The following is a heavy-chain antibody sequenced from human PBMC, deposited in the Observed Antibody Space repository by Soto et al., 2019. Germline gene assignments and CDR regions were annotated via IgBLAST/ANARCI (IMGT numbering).Heavy chain of an antibody. J-gene: IGHJ4*02. CDR3: ARDWNAGIFDY. CDR2: IWYDAVSK. V-gene: IGHV3-33*01. D-gene: IGHD1-1*01. CDR1: GFTFKNFA. Sequence: GGSLRLSCAASGFTFKNFAMHWVRQAPGKGLEWVAMIWYDAVSKYYADSVKGRFTVSRDHSRDTLSLQMDSLTAEDTAVYYCARDWNAGIFDYWGQGTLVTVSS.